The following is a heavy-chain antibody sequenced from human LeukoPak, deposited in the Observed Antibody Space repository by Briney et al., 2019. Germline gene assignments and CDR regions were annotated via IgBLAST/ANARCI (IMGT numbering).Heavy chain of an antibody. J-gene: IGHJ4*02. V-gene: IGHV4-28*01. CDR3: GAVAGTEGFDY. D-gene: IGHD6-19*01. CDR1: GYSISSSNW. CDR2: IYYSGST. Sequence: NPSETLSLTCAVSGYSISSSNWWGWIRQPPGKGLEWIGYIYYSGSTYYNPSLKSRVTISVDTSKNQFSLKLSSVTAADTAVYYCGAVAGTEGFDYWGQGTLVTVPS.